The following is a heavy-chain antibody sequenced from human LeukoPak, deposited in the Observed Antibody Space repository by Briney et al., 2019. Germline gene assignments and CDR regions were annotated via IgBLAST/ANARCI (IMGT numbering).Heavy chain of an antibody. CDR2: IYYSGST. J-gene: IGHJ3*02. CDR3: ARHDGRVGGRGDAFDI. D-gene: IGHD3-16*01. Sequence: PSETLSLTCTVSGGSISSYYWSWIRQPPGKGLEWIGYIYYSGSTNYNPSLKSRVTISVDTSKNQFSLKLSSVTAADTAVYYCARHDGRVGGRGDAFDIWGQGTMVTVSS. V-gene: IGHV4-59*08. CDR1: GGSISSYY.